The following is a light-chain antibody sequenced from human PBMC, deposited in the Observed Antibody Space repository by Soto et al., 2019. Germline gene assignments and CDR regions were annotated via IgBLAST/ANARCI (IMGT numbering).Light chain of an antibody. V-gene: IGLV2-11*01. CDR3: CSYAGSYTLWV. CDR2: DVT. Sequence: QSVLTQPPSASGSPGQSVTISCTGTSSDVGGYNFVSWYQQHPGKAPKLIIYDVTKRPSGVPDRFSGSKSGNTASLTISGLQAEDEADYYCCSYAGSYTLWVFGGGTKLTVL. CDR1: SSDVGGYNF. J-gene: IGLJ3*02.